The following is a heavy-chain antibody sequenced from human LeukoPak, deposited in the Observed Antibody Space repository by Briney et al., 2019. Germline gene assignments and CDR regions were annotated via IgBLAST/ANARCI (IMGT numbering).Heavy chain of an antibody. Sequence: GGSLRLSCADSGFTFSSYAMSWVRQAPGKGLEWVSAISGSGGSTYYADSVKGRFTISRDNSKNMLYLQMNSLRAEDTAVYYCAKDLTIFGVVNLFDYWGQGTLVTVSS. CDR1: GFTFSSYA. CDR3: AKDLTIFGVVNLFDY. CDR2: ISGSGGST. V-gene: IGHV3-23*01. J-gene: IGHJ4*02. D-gene: IGHD3-3*01.